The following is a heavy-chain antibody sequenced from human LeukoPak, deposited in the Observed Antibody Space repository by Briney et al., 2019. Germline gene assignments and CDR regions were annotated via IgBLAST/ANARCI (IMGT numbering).Heavy chain of an antibody. J-gene: IGHJ4*02. CDR1: GFTFSSYA. CDR2: ISYDGSNK. CDR3: ARVSEARAWEYYFDY. D-gene: IGHD1-26*01. V-gene: IGHV3-30-3*01. Sequence: GRSLRLSCAASGFTFSSYAMHWVRQAPGKGLEWVAVISYDGSNKYYADPVKGRFTISRDNSKNTLYLQMNSLRAEDTAVYYCARVSEARAWEYYFDYWGQGTLVTVSS.